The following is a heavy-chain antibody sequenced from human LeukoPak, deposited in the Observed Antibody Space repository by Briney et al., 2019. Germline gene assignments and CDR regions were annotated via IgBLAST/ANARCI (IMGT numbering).Heavy chain of an antibody. CDR1: GGSFSGYY. D-gene: IGHD3-3*01. Sequence: SETLSLTCAVYGGSFSGYYWSWIRQPPGKGLEWIGEINHSGSTNYNPSLKSRVTISVDTSKNQFSLKLSSVTAADTAVYYCARDFWSGLSSAGYYYGMDVWGQGTTVTVSS. CDR2: INHSGST. CDR3: ARDFWSGLSSAGYYYGMDV. V-gene: IGHV4-34*01. J-gene: IGHJ6*02.